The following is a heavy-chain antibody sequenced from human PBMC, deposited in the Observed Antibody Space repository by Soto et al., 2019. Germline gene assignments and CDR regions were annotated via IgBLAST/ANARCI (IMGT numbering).Heavy chain of an antibody. D-gene: IGHD7-27*01. J-gene: IGHJ4*02. CDR2: IYSGGTT. V-gene: IGHV3-66*01. Sequence: EVQLVESGGALVQPGGSLRLSCAASGFTVSNNYMSWVRQAPGKGLEWVSLIYSGGTTSYADSVKGRFTISRDSSKNTLNLQMNSLRAEDTAVYYCARNSGSKLGPWTAVEGHWGQGTLVTVSS. CDR1: GFTVSNNY. CDR3: ARNSGSKLGPWTAVEGH.